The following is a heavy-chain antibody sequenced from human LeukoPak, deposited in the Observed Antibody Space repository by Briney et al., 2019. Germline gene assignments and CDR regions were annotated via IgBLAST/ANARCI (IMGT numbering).Heavy chain of an antibody. CDR1: GFTFSSYA. CDR3: ARDLSSGWYCMDV. Sequence: PGGSLRLSCAASGFTFSSYAMHWVRQAPGKGLEGVAVISYDGSNKYYADSVKGRFTISRDNSKNTLYLQMNSLRAEDTAVYYCARDLSSGWYCMDVWGQGTTVTVSS. J-gene: IGHJ6*02. V-gene: IGHV3-30-3*01. CDR2: ISYDGSNK. D-gene: IGHD6-19*01.